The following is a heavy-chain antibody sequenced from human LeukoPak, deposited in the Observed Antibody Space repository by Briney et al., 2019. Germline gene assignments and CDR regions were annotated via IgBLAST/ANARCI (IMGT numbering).Heavy chain of an antibody. CDR1: GGSFSGYY. Sequence: SETLSLTCAVYGGSFSGYYWSWIRQPPGKGLEWIGEINHSGSTNYNPSLKSRVTISVDTSKNQFSLKLSSVTAADTAAYYCARGPRRNYYDSSGYGAWGQGTLVTVSS. CDR3: ARGPRRNYYDSSGYGA. D-gene: IGHD3-22*01. V-gene: IGHV4-34*01. CDR2: INHSGST. J-gene: IGHJ4*02.